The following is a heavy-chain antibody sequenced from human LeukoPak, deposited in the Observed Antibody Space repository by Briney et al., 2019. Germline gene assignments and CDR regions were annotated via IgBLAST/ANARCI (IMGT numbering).Heavy chain of an antibody. Sequence: SETLSLTCAVYGGSFSGYYWSWIRQPPGKGLEWIGEINHSGSTNYNPSLKSRVTISVDTPKNQFSLKLSSVTAADTAVYYCARAKASGYSYGYEGWFDPWGQGTLVTVSS. CDR1: GGSFSGYY. J-gene: IGHJ5*02. V-gene: IGHV4-34*01. CDR2: INHSGST. D-gene: IGHD5-18*01. CDR3: ARAKASGYSYGYEGWFDP.